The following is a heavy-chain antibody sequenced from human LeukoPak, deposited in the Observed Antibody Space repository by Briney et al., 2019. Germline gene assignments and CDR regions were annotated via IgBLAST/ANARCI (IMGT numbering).Heavy chain of an antibody. CDR3: ARASNNGRYQDY. CDR1: GGSVSSFY. CDR2: VSHSADT. J-gene: IGHJ4*02. D-gene: IGHD6-19*01. Sequence: SETLSLTCTVSGGSVSSFYWSWIRQPPGKGLDWIGYVSHSADTHYNPSLKSRVTLSVDPSKNQFSLSLTPVTAAHTALYLCARASNNGRYQDYWGQDTLVTVSS. V-gene: IGHV4-59*02.